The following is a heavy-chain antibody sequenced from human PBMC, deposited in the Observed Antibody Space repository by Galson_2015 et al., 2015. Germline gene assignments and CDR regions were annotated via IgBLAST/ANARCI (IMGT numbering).Heavy chain of an antibody. CDR2: ISYDGSNK. CDR3: ANLATVGYCSSTSCPTIDY. D-gene: IGHD2-2*01. Sequence: SLRLSCAASGFTFSSYGMHWVRQAPGKGLEWVAVISYDGSNKYYADSVKGRFTISRDNSKNTLYLQMNSLRAEDTAVYYCANLATVGYCSSTSCPTIDYWGQGTLVTVSS. J-gene: IGHJ4*02. V-gene: IGHV3-30*18. CDR1: GFTFSSYG.